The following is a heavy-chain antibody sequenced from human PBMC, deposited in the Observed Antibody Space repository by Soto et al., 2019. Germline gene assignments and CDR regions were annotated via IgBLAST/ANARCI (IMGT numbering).Heavy chain of an antibody. CDR1: GYTFTDYY. J-gene: IGHJ4*02. V-gene: IGHV1-2*02. CDR3: VRDRVPTAPEFDY. Sequence: GASVKVSCKASGYTFTDYYIHWVRQAPGQGPEWLGWTNTNTGGTNYAQKFKGRVTVTRDTSTNTAYMDLYRLTSDDTAVYYCVRDRVPTAPEFDYWGQGILVTVSS. CDR2: TNTNTGGT. D-gene: IGHD5-12*01.